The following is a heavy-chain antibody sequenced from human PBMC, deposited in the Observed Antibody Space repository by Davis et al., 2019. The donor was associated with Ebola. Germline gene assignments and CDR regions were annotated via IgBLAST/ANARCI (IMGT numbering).Heavy chain of an antibody. CDR2: INHSGST. V-gene: IGHV4-34*01. CDR3: VLWLVPYFDY. CDR1: GGSISSYY. J-gene: IGHJ4*02. Sequence: SETLSLTCTVSGGSISSYYWSWIRQPPGKGLEWIGEINHSGSTNYNPSLKSRVTISVDTSKNQFSLKLSSVTAADTAVYYCVLWLVPYFDYWGQGTLVTVSS. D-gene: IGHD6-19*01.